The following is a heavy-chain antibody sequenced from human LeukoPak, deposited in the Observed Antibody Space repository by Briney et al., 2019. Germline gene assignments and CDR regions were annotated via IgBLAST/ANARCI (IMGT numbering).Heavy chain of an antibody. CDR1: GGSISSYY. V-gene: IGHV4-59*08. CDR3: ARHPGRNQNFDL. CDR2: IYYSGST. Sequence: PSETLSLTCTVSGGSISSYYWSWIRQPPGKGLEWIGYIYYSGSTNYNPSLKSRVTISVDTSRNQFSLKLSSVTAADTALYYCARHPGRNQNFDLWGRGTLVTVSS. J-gene: IGHJ2*01.